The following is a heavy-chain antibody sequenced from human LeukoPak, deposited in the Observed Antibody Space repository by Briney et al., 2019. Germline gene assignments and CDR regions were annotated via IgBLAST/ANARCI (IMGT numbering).Heavy chain of an antibody. J-gene: IGHJ4*02. D-gene: IGHD2-2*01. CDR2: ISAYNGNT. CDR1: GYTFTSYG. V-gene: IGHV1-18*01. CDR3: ARAPGIGYCSSTSCQGHFDY. Sequence: GASVKVSCKASGYTFTSYGISWVRQAPGQGLEWMGWISAYNGNTNYAQKLQGRVTMTTDTSTSTAYMELRSLRSDDTAVYYCARAPGIGYCSSTSCQGHFDYRGQGTLVTVSS.